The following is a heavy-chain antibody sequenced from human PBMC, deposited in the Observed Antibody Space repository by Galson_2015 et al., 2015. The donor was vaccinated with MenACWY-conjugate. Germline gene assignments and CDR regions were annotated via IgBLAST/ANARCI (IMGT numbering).Heavy chain of an antibody. Sequence: QSGAEVKKPGESLTISCTGSGYTFTSNWIGWVRQMPGKGLEWMVIIYPGDSDTRYTPSFQGHVTISADKSINTAYLQWGSLEASDTAMYYCARQGFGSSSLDYWGQGTLVTVSS. CDR3: ARQGFGSSSLDY. CDR1: GYTFTSNW. V-gene: IGHV5-51*01. D-gene: IGHD6-6*01. CDR2: IYPGDSDT. J-gene: IGHJ4*02.